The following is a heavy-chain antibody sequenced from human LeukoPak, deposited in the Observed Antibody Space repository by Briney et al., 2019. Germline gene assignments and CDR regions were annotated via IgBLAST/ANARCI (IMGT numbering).Heavy chain of an antibody. J-gene: IGHJ4*02. CDR3: ARRGRAARRGVSFLDY. D-gene: IGHD3-10*01. V-gene: IGHV1-8*01. Sequence: GASVKVSCKASGYTFTSYDINWVRQATGQGLEWMGWMNPNSGNTGYAQKFQGRVTMTRNTSISTAYMELSSLRSEDTAVYYCARRGRAARRGVSFLDYWGQGTLVTVSS. CDR1: GYTFTSYD. CDR2: MNPNSGNT.